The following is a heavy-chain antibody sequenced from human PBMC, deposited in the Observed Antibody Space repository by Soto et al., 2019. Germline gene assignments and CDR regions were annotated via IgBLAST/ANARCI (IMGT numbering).Heavy chain of an antibody. D-gene: IGHD3-16*01. CDR2: IYYSGST. V-gene: IGHV4-59*01. J-gene: IGHJ6*02. CDR3: ARDQSGYYRFDYYYGMDV. CDR1: GGSISSYY. Sequence: PSETLSLTCTVSGGSISSYYWSWIRQPPGKGLEWIGYIYYSGSTNYNPSLKSRVTISVDTSKNQFSLKLSSVTAADTAVYYCARDQSGYYRFDYYYGMDVWGQGTTVT.